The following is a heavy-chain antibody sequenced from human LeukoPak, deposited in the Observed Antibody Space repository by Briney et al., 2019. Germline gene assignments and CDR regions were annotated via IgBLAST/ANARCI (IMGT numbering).Heavy chain of an antibody. V-gene: IGHV4-31*03. D-gene: IGHD3-22*01. Sequence: SETLSLTCTVSGGSISSGGYYWSWIRQHPGKGLEWIGYIYYSGSTYCNPSLKSRVTISVDTSKNQFSLKLSSVTAADTAVYYCASSYDSSGYVYWGQGTLVTVSS. CDR2: IYYSGST. CDR1: GGSISSGGYY. CDR3: ASSYDSSGYVY. J-gene: IGHJ4*02.